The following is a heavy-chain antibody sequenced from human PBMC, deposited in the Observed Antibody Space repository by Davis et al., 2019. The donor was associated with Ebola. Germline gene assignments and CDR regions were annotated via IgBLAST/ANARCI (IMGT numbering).Heavy chain of an antibody. D-gene: IGHD3-9*01. Sequence: MVSCRGSGDSFTSHSFNSSWIGWVRPMHGNGLDLMGRISAGESETKYNPSFEGQVTLSFDKSITTAYLQWSSLKASDTAMYYCARLFEKGNFDYWGQGTHVTVSS. CDR3: ARLFEKGNFDY. CDR1: GDSFTSHSFNSSW. V-gene: IGHV5-51*01. J-gene: IGHJ4*02. CDR2: ISAGESET.